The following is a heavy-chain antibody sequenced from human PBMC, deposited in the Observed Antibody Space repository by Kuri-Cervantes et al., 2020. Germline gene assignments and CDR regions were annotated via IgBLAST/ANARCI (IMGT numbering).Heavy chain of an antibody. CDR2: ISYDGSNK. D-gene: IGHD6-13*01. CDR1: GFTFSSYA. V-gene: IGHV3-30*04. J-gene: IGHJ4*02. Sequence: GGSLRLSCAASGFTFSSYAMHWVRQAPGKGLEWVAVISYDGSNKYYADSVKGRFTISRDNSKNTLYLQMNSLRAEDTAVYYCARDGGSSWYRAFDYWGQGTRGTDSS. CDR3: ARDGGSSWYRAFDY.